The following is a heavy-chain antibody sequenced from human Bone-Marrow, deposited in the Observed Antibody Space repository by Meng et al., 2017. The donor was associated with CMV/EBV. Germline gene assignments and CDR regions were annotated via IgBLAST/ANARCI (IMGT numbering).Heavy chain of an antibody. CDR2: ISAYNGNT. V-gene: IGHV1-18*01. J-gene: IGHJ6*01. CDR1: GYTFTSYG. Sequence: ASVEVSYKASGYTFTSYGISWVRQAPGQGLEWMGWISAYNGNTNYAQKLQGRVTMTTDTSTSTAYMELRSLRSDDTAVYYCARGNDYGEPYYYYGMVVWGPGTTVTCSS. CDR3: ARGNDYGEPYYYYGMVV. D-gene: IGHD4-17*01.